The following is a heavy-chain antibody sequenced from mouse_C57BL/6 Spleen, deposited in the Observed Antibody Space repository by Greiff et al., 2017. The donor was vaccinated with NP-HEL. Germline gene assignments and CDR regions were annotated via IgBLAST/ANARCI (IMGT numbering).Heavy chain of an antibody. CDR3: TTSGTMDY. CDR2: IDPENGDT. J-gene: IGHJ2*01. Sequence: VQLKESGAELVRPGASVKLSCTASGFNIKDDYMHWVKQRPEQGLEWIGWIDPENGDTEYASKFQGKATITADTSSNTAYLQLSSLTSEDTAVYYCTTSGTMDYWGQGTTLTVSS. CDR1: GFNIKDDY. D-gene: IGHD4-1*01. V-gene: IGHV14-4*01.